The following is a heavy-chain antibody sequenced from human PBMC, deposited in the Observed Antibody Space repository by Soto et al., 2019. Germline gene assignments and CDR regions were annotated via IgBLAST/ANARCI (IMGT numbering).Heavy chain of an antibody. D-gene: IGHD5-12*01. Sequence: EVQLVESGGGLVQPGESLRLSCAASGFTFSDHYMDWVRQAPGKGLEWVGRSRNKANSYTTEYAASVKGRFTISRDDSKNSLYLPMNSLKIEDTAVYYCTRDSNGYDLGYWGQGTLVTVSS. J-gene: IGHJ4*02. CDR2: SRNKANSYTT. V-gene: IGHV3-72*01. CDR3: TRDSNGYDLGY. CDR1: GFTFSDHY.